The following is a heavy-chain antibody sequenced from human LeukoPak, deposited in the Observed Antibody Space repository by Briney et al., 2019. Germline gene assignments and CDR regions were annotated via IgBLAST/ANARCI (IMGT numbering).Heavy chain of an antibody. CDR2: INPSGSST. V-gene: IGHV3-74*01. Sequence: GGSLRLSCAASGFTFSNYWMHWVRQVPGKGLVWVSRINPSGSSTTYADSVKGRFTISRGNAKNMLYLQMDSLRAEDTGIYYCARSNQADDYWGQGTLVTVSS. CDR1: GFTFSNYW. CDR3: ARSNQADDY. J-gene: IGHJ4*02. D-gene: IGHD1-14*01.